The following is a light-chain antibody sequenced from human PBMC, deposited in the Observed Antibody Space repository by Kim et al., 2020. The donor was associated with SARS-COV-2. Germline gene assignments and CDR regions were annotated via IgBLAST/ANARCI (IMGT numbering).Light chain of an antibody. V-gene: IGLV1-40*01. CDR3: QSYDSSLTGFWV. J-gene: IGLJ3*02. CDR2: GDI. CDR1: SSNIGAYD. Sequence: QSVLTQPPSVTGAPGQGVTISCTGSSSNIGAYDVHWYQQLPGRAPKLLIYGDINRPSGVPDRFSGSKSGSSASLAITGLQAEDEADYYCQSYDSSLTGFWVFGGGTKLTVL.